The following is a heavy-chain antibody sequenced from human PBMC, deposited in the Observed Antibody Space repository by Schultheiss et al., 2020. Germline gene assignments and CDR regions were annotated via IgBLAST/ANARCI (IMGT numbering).Heavy chain of an antibody. D-gene: IGHD6-19*01. CDR3: ARDQADSSGWYSGRDPPLFDY. CDR2: ISGSGGST. Sequence: GESLKISCAASGFTFSSYAMSWVRQAPGKGLEWVSAISGSGGSTYYADSVKGRFTISRDNSKNTLYLQMNSLRAEDTAVYYCARDQADSSGWYSGRDPPLFDYWGQGTLVTVSS. CDR1: GFTFSSYA. J-gene: IGHJ4*02. V-gene: IGHV3-23*01.